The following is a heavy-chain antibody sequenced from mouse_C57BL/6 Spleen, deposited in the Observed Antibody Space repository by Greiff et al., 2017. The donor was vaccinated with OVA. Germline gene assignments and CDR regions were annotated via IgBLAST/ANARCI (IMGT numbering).Heavy chain of an antibody. CDR2: FHPYNDDT. D-gene: IGHD1-1*01. J-gene: IGHJ1*03. V-gene: IGHV1-47*01. Sequence: QVQLQQSGAELVKPGASVKMSCKASGYTFTTYPIEWMKQNHGKSLEWIGNFHPYNDDTKYNEKFEGKATLTVEKSSSTVYLELSRLTSDDSAVYYCARHYYGSSYWYFDVWGTGTTVTVSS. CDR3: ARHYYGSSYWYFDV. CDR1: GYTFTTYP.